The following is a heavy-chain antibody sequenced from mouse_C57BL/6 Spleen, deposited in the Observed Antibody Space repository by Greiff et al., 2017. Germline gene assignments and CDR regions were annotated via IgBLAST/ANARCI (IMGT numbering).Heavy chain of an antibody. V-gene: IGHV1-74*01. CDR1: GYTFTSYW. Sequence: VQLQQPGAELVKPGASVKVSCKASGYTFTSYWMHWVKQRPGQGLEWIGRIHPSDSDTNYNQKFKGKATLTVDKSSSTAYMQLSSLTSEDSAVYYCAIHYYGSSYYFDYWGQGTTLTVSS. J-gene: IGHJ2*01. D-gene: IGHD1-1*01. CDR3: AIHYYGSSYYFDY. CDR2: IHPSDSDT.